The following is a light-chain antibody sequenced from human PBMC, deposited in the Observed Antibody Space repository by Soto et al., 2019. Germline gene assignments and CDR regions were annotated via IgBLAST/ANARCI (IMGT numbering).Light chain of an antibody. V-gene: IGLV2-14*01. CDR3: CSYTTTNTVV. J-gene: IGLJ2*01. Sequence: QSALTQPASMSGSPGQSITISCTGTSSDIGGSDFVSWYQQHPGKAPKLVMSEVNNRPSGVSSRFSGSKSGNTASLTISGLQAEDEADYYCCSYTTTNTVVFGGGTKVTVL. CDR2: EVN. CDR1: SSDIGGSDF.